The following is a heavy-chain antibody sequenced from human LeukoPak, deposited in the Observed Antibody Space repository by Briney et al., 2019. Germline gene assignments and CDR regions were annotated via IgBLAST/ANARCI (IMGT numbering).Heavy chain of an antibody. J-gene: IGHJ4*02. Sequence: GGALRLSCTASGFTFSDYGMSWVRQAPGGGLEWVSSINNIGVNTHYSESVKGRFTISRDNSKNTLYLQMNSLTVEDTAVYHCARQLWLPDYWGQGTLVTVSS. CDR1: GFTFSDYG. CDR3: ARQLWLPDY. V-gene: IGHV3-23*01. D-gene: IGHD5-18*01. CDR2: INNIGVNT.